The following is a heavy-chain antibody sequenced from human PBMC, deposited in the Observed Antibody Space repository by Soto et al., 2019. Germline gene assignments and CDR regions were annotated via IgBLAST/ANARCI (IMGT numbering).Heavy chain of an antibody. Sequence: PGEPLKIACKGTRYSFTSYCIVWVRQMPGKGLEWMGIIYPGDSDIRCSPSFQCQVTISADKSISTAYLQWSSLKASDTAMYYCARLKDTSAPTPCSCGQGAAVTVSA. J-gene: IGHJ5*02. V-gene: IGHV5-51*01. CDR3: ARLKDTSAPTPCS. CDR1: RYSFTSYC. D-gene: IGHD3-22*01. CDR2: IYPGDSDI.